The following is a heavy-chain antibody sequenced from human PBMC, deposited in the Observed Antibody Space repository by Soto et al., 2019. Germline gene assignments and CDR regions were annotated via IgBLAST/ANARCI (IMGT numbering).Heavy chain of an antibody. CDR2: ISGSGGST. D-gene: IGHD5-12*01. CDR1: GFTFSSYA. CDR3: AKELLVVATRLYYFDY. Sequence: GGSLRLSCAASGFTFSSYAMSWVRQAPGKGLEWVSAISGSGGSTYYADSVKGRFTISRDNSKNTLYLQMNSLRAEDTAVYYSAKELLVVATRLYYFDYWGQGTLVTVSS. V-gene: IGHV3-23*01. J-gene: IGHJ4*02.